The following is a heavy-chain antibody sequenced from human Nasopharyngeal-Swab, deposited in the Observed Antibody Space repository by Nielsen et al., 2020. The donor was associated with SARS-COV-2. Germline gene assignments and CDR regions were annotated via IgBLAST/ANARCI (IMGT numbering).Heavy chain of an antibody. CDR1: GYTFTSYA. J-gene: IGHJ6*02. Sequence: ASVKVSCKASGYTFTSYAMNWVRQAPGQGLEWMGWINTNTGNPTYAQGLTGRFVFSLDTSVSTAYLQISSLKAEDTAVYYCARWVDTATDGYYYYGMDVWGQGTTVTVSS. CDR2: INTNTGNP. V-gene: IGHV7-4-1*02. D-gene: IGHD5-18*01. CDR3: ARWVDTATDGYYYYGMDV.